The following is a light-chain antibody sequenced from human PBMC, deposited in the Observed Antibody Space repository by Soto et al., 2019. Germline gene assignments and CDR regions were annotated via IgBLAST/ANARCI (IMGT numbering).Light chain of an antibody. J-gene: IGKJ5*01. Sequence: DIRVYHSPAAVSASVGDRVTITCRASQTITSYVNWFQQKPGKAPKLLIYAASYLQPGVPSRFSGSGSGTHFTLTITSLQPEDFATYYCQQSVSTPLTSGQGTRLEIK. V-gene: IGKV1-39*01. CDR2: AAS. CDR3: QQSVSTPLT. CDR1: QTITSY.